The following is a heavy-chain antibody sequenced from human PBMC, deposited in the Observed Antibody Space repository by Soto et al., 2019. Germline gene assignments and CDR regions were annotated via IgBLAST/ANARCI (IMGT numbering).Heavy chain of an antibody. CDR2: ISYDGSNK. CDR3: ARDPSEDTAMVTFDY. J-gene: IGHJ4*02. Sequence: QVQLVESGGGVVQPGRSLRLSCAASGFTFSSYAMHWVRQAPGKGLEWVAVISYDGSNKYYADSVKGRFTISRDNSKNTLYLQMNSLRAEDTAVYYCARDPSEDTAMVTFDYWGQGTLVTVSS. CDR1: GFTFSSYA. D-gene: IGHD5-18*01. V-gene: IGHV3-30-3*01.